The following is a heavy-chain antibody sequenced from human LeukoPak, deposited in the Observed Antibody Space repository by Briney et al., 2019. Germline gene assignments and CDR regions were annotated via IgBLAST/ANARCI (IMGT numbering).Heavy chain of an antibody. CDR3: ARAAAAGTLLNYFGMDV. Sequence: GGSRRLSCAGSGFTFSSYSMNWVRQAPGKGLEWVSSISSTSSHIYYADSVKGRFTISRDNAKNSMYLQMNSLRVEDTAVYYCARAAAAGTLLNYFGMDVWGQGTTVTVSS. CDR1: GFTFSSYS. CDR2: ISSTSSHI. J-gene: IGHJ6*02. V-gene: IGHV3-21*01. D-gene: IGHD6-13*01.